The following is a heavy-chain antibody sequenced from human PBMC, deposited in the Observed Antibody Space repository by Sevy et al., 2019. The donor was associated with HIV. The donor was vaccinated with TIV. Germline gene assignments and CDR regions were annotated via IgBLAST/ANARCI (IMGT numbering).Heavy chain of an antibody. CDR3: ARDSLKAFHY. CDR1: GFTFSSYA. CDR2: ISYDGSNK. Sequence: GGSLRLSFAASGFTFSSYAMHWVRQAPGKGLEWVAVISYDGSNKYYADSVKGRFTISRDNSKNTLYLQMNSLRAEDTAVYYCARDSLKAFHYWGQGTLVTVSS. J-gene: IGHJ4*02. D-gene: IGHD2-8*01. V-gene: IGHV3-30-3*01.